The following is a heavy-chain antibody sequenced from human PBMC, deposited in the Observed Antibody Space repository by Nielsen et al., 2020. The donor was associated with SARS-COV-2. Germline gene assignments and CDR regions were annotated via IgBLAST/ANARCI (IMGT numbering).Heavy chain of an antibody. CDR3: ARDSMGYDFWSGYYQKPRYYYYGMDV. CDR1: GFTFSSYS. D-gene: IGHD3-3*01. V-gene: IGHV3-48*04. Sequence: GESLKISCAASGFTFSSYSMNWVRQAPGKGLEWVSYISSSSSTIYYADSVKGRFTISRDNAKNSLYLQMNSLRAEDTAVYYCARDSMGYDFWSGYYQKPRYYYYGMDVWGQGTTVTVSS. CDR2: ISSSSSTI. J-gene: IGHJ6*02.